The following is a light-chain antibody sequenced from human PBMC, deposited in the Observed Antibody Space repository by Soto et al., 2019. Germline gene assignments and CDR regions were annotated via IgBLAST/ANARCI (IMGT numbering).Light chain of an antibody. Sequence: EIVLTQSPATLSLSPGERATLSCRASQSVSSYLAWYQQQPGQAPRLLIYDASNRATGIPARFSGSGSGTDFTLTISSLEPEDFAVYYCQQRSNWPPALGFGGGTKVEIK. CDR2: DAS. V-gene: IGKV3-11*01. CDR1: QSVSSY. CDR3: QQRSNWPPALG. J-gene: IGKJ4*01.